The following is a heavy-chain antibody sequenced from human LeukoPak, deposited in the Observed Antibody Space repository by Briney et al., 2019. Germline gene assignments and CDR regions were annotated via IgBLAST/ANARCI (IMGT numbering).Heavy chain of an antibody. CDR3: AKGDYYDSSGYRSFYFDY. D-gene: IGHD3-22*01. V-gene: IGHV3-23*01. Sequence: GGSLRLSCAASGFTFSSYAMSWVRQAPGKGLEWVSAISGSGGSTYYADSVKGRFTISRDNSKNTLYLQMNSLRAEDTGVYYCAKGDYYDSSGYRSFYFDYWGQGTLVTVSS. J-gene: IGHJ4*02. CDR1: GFTFSSYA. CDR2: ISGSGGST.